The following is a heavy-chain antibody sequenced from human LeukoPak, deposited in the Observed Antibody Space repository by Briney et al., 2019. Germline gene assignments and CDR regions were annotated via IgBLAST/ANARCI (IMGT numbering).Heavy chain of an antibody. Sequence: GGSLRLSCAASGFTFSNAWMSWVRQAPGKGLEWVAVISYDGSNKYYGDSVKGRFTISRDNSKNTLYLEMISLRLEDTAVYYCASQRSYGDYKEWGQGTLVTVSS. CDR1: GFTFSNAW. V-gene: IGHV3-30*03. D-gene: IGHD4-17*01. CDR2: ISYDGSNK. J-gene: IGHJ4*02. CDR3: ASQRSYGDYKE.